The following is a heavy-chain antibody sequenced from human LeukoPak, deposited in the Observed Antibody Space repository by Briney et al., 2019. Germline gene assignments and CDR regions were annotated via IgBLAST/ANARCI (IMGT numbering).Heavy chain of an antibody. Sequence: PGGSLRFSCAASGFTFSSYSMNWVRQAPGKGLEWVSSISSSSSYIYYADSVKGRFTISRDNSKNTLYLQMNSLRAEDTAVYYCAKRKLWFGDYAFDIWGQGTMVTVSS. J-gene: IGHJ3*02. V-gene: IGHV3-21*01. CDR1: GFTFSSYS. CDR3: AKRKLWFGDYAFDI. CDR2: ISSSSSYI. D-gene: IGHD3-10*01.